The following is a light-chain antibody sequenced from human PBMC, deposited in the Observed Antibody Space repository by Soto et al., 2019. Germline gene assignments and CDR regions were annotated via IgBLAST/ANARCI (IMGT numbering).Light chain of an antibody. J-gene: IGLJ1*01. CDR1: SSDVGGYNY. CDR2: EVS. Sequence: QSVLTQPPSASGSPGQSVTISCTGTSSDVGGYNYVSWYQQHPGKAPKLMIYEVSKRPSGVPDGFSGSKSGNTASLTVSGLQAEDEADYYCSSYTTSSSYFFGTGTKVTVL. CDR3: SSYTTSSSYF. V-gene: IGLV2-8*01.